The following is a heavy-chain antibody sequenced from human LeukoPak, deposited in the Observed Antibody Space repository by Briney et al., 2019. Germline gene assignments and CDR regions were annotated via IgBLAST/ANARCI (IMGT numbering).Heavy chain of an antibody. Sequence: GGSLRLSCAASEYTVSSNYMSWVREAPGKGLEWVSVIYSGGSTYYADSVKGRFTISRDNSKNTLYLQMNSLRAEDTAVYYCAKDLGGNWNDKDYWGQGTLVTVSS. D-gene: IGHD1-1*01. CDR2: IYSGGST. CDR3: AKDLGGNWNDKDY. J-gene: IGHJ4*02. V-gene: IGHV3-53*05. CDR1: EYTVSSNY.